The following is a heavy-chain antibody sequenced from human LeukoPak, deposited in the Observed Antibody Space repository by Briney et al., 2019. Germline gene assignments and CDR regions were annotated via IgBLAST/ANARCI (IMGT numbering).Heavy chain of an antibody. CDR2: MSGSDTGS. Sequence: GALRLSCVASGFTLSSYSMSWVRQAPGKGLEWVSAMSGSDTGSWYADSVKGRFTISRDNSRNTLYLQMDSLRSEDTAVYYCARDFFPVVDSTWYEIGYWGQGTLVTVSS. CDR1: GFTLSSYS. D-gene: IGHD2-21*01. CDR3: ARDFFPVVDSTWYEIGY. V-gene: IGHV3-23*01. J-gene: IGHJ4*02.